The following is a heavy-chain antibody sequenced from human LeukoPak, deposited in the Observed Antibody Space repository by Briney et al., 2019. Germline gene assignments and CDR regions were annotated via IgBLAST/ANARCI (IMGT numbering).Heavy chain of an antibody. D-gene: IGHD6-13*01. V-gene: IGHV5-51*01. CDR1: GYSFTSYW. J-gene: IGHJ4*02. CDR2: IYPGDSDT. CDR3: AMSYGRYSSSWDQFDY. Sequence: GESLKTSCKGSGYSFTSYWIGWVRQMPGKGLEWMGIIYPGDSDTRYSPSFQGQVTISADKSISTAYLQWSSLKASDTAMYYCAMSYGRYSSSWDQFDYWGQGTLVTVSS.